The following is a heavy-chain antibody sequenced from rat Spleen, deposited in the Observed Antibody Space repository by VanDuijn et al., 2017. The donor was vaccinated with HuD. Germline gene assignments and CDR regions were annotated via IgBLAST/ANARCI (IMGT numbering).Heavy chain of an antibody. CDR3: ARTLGGGFDY. J-gene: IGHJ2*01. D-gene: IGHD5-1*01. V-gene: IGHV5-17*01. CDR1: GFTFSDYA. CDR2: IDDEGSRT. Sequence: EVQLVESGGGLVQPGRSLTLSCAASGFTFSDYAMAWVRQAPKKGLEWVATIDDEGSRTFYRDSVKGRFTISRDNAKSTQYLQMDSLRSEDTATYYCARTLGGGFDYWGQGVMVTVSS.